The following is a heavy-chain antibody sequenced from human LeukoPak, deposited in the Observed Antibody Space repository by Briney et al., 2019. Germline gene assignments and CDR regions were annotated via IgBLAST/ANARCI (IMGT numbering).Heavy chain of an antibody. CDR1: GYTFTDYY. CDR3: ARVTTGTYYYY. CDR2: VNPKSGGT. V-gene: IGHV1-2*02. J-gene: IGHJ4*02. D-gene: IGHD2/OR15-2a*01. Sequence: ASVTDTFKASGYTFTDYYMHWVRQAPGQGLEWMGWVNPKSGGTNYAQKFQGRVTMTRDTSISTAYMELSRLTSDDTAVYYCARVTTGTYYYYWGQGCLVTVSS.